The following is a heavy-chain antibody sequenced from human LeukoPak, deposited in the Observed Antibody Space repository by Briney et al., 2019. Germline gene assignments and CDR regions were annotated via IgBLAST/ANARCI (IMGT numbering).Heavy chain of an antibody. J-gene: IGHJ4*02. D-gene: IGHD6-6*01. CDR1: GFTFSSYS. CDR3: ARGARGSSYHVDYFDY. V-gene: IGHV3-21*01. Sequence: GGSLRLSCAASGFTFSSYSMNWVRQAPGKGLEWVSSISSSSSYIYYADSVKGRFTISRDNAKNSLYLQMNSLRAEDTAVYYCARGARGSSYHVDYFDYWGQGTLVTVSS. CDR2: ISSSSSYI.